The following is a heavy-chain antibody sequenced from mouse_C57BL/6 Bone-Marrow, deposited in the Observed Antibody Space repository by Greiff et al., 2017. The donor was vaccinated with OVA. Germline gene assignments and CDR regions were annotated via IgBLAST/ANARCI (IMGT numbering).Heavy chain of an antibody. J-gene: IGHJ2*01. CDR3: ARPLITTVVAPFDY. Sequence: VMLVESGGDLVKPGGSLKLSCAASGFTFSSYGMSWVRQTPDKRLEWVATISSGGSYTYYPDSVKGRFTISRDNAKNPLYLQMSSLKSEDTAMYYCARPLITTVVAPFDYWGQGTTLTVSS. V-gene: IGHV5-6*01. CDR1: GFTFSSYG. D-gene: IGHD1-1*01. CDR2: ISSGGSYT.